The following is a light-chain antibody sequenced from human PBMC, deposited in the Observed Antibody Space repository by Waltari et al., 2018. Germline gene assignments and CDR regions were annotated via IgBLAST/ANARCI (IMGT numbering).Light chain of an antibody. CDR3: AAWDDTLNGRWE. V-gene: IGLV1-44*01. CDR1: SSNIGSNI. Sequence: QSVLTQPPSASATPGQRVTIPCSGSSSNIGSNIVNWYQQVPGTTPKLLIDRNDQRPSGVPDRFSGSKSGTSASLAISGLRSEDEADYYCAAWDDTLNGRWEFGGGTKLTVL. CDR2: RND. J-gene: IGLJ3*02.